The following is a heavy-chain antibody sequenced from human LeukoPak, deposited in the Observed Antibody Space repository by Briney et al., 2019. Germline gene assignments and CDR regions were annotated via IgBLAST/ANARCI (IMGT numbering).Heavy chain of an antibody. CDR1: GYTFTGSY. CDR3: LNEHGG. Sequence: ASLRVSCTASGYTFTGSYMHWVRQAPGQGFEWIGWISPASGATKYAQNFQGRVTLTTDTSITTAYMELSSLTSDDTASYYCLNEHGGWGQGTPVTVSS. CDR2: ISPASGAT. V-gene: IGHV1-2*02. D-gene: IGHD1-1*01. J-gene: IGHJ4*02.